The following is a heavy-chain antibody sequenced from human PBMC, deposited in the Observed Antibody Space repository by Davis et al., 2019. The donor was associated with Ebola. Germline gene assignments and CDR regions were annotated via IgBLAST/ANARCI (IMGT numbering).Heavy chain of an antibody. V-gene: IGHV4-4*07. CDR2: IYTRGNT. D-gene: IGHD6-6*01. J-gene: IGHJ6*02. CDR1: GGSISSYY. CDR3: ARARIAARPGTYYYYAMDV. Sequence: PSETLSLTCTVSGGSISSYYWSWIRQPAGKGLEWIGRIYTRGNTDYNPSLNGRVTMSVDMAKNQFSLTVTSVTAADTAIYYCARARIAARPGTYYYYAMDVWGQGTTVTVSS.